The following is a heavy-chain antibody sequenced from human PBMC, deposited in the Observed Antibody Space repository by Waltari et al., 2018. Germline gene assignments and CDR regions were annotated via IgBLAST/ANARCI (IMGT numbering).Heavy chain of an antibody. Sequence: QVQLQESGPGLVKPSETLSLTCTVSGGSISSYYWSWIRQPPGKGLEWIGYIYYSGSTNYNPSLKSRVTISVDTSKNQFSLKLSSVTAADTAVYYCARFPRYYDSSGYLTTFDYWGQGTLVTVSS. J-gene: IGHJ4*02. CDR3: ARFPRYYDSSGYLTTFDY. CDR1: GGSISSYY. CDR2: IYYSGST. V-gene: IGHV4-59*01. D-gene: IGHD3-22*01.